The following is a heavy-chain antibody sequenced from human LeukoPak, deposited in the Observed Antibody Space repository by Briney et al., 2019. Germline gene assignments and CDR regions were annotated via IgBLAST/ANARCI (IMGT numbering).Heavy chain of an antibody. CDR3: GKDLHFYVAMDV. J-gene: IGHJ6*02. CDR2: TAGADDVI. CDR1: GLSFSDNR. D-gene: IGHD2/OR15-2a*01. Sequence: GGSLRLSCAVSGLSFSDNRMIWVRQAPEKRLEWVAVTAGADDVIQYADSVKGRFTISTDNSKNTVYLQMNSLRAEDTALYYCGKDLHFYVAMDVWGQGTTVTVSS. V-gene: IGHV3-23*01.